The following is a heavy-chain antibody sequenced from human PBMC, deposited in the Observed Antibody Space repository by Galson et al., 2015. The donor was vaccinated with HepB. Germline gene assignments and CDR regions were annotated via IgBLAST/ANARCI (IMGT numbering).Heavy chain of an antibody. CDR1: GGTFSSYT. CDR3: AYWSGYCSSTSFSHSFDI. D-gene: IGHD2/OR15-2a*01. V-gene: IGHV1-69*02. Sequence: SVRVSCKASGGTFSSYTMSWVRQAPGEGLEWVGRILHDVGIENYAQKFQGRVTITADKTTSTVYMELSSLRSEDTAVYYCAYWSGYCSSTSFSHSFDIWGQGTMVTVSS. CDR2: ILHDVGIE. J-gene: IGHJ3*02.